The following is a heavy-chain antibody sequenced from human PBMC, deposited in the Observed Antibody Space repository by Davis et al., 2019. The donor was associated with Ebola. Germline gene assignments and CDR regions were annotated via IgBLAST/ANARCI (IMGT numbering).Heavy chain of an antibody. V-gene: IGHV3-11*06. CDR1: GFTFSDYY. D-gene: IGHD3-10*01. J-gene: IGHJ4*02. CDR2: ISSSSSYT. Sequence: GGSLRLSCAASGFTFSDYYMSWIRQAPGKGLEWVSYISSSSSYTNYADSVKGRFTISRDNAKNSLYLQMNSLRAEDTAVYYCARGSGLWFGELLYRETEFDYWGQGTLVTVSS. CDR3: ARGSGLWFGELLYRETEFDY.